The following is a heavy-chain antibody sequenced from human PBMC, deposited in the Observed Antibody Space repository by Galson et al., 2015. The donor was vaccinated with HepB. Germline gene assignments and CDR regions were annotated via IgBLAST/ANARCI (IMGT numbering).Heavy chain of an antibody. CDR1: GFTFSSYA. D-gene: IGHD2-15*01. CDR2: ISGSDDDT. J-gene: IGHJ6*02. CDR3: AKDRYCGGGRCYGMDV. Sequence: SLRLSCAASGFTFSSYAMSWVRQAPGKGLEWVSAISGSDDDTYYADSVKGRFTISRDNSKNTLYLQMNSLRAEDTAVYYCAKDRYCGGGRCYGMDVWGQGTTVTVSS. V-gene: IGHV3-23*01.